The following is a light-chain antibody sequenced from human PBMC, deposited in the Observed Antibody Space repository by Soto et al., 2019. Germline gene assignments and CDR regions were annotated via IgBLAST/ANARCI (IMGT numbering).Light chain of an antibody. CDR3: TSYAGSNNPYL. CDR1: SSDFGGYNY. J-gene: IGLJ1*01. Sequence: QSALTQPPSASGSPGQSVTISCTGASSDFGGYNYVSWYQQHPGKAPKLMIYEVSKRPSGVPDRFSGSKSGNTASLTVSGLQAEDEADYYCTSYAGSNNPYLFGTGTKLTVL. V-gene: IGLV2-8*01. CDR2: EVS.